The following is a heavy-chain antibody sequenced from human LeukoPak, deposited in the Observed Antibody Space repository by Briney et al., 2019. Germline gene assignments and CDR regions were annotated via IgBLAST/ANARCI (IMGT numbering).Heavy chain of an antibody. V-gene: IGHV4-30-4*01. CDR1: GGSISSGDYY. D-gene: IGHD3-22*01. J-gene: IGHJ4*02. CDR2: IYYSGST. CDR3: ATLPYYYDSSGYS. Sequence: KASETLSLTCTVSGGSISSGDYYWSWIRQPPGKGLEWIGYIYYSGSTYYNPSLKSRVTISVDTSKNQFSLKLSSVTAADTAVYHCATLPYYYDSSGYSWGQGTLVTVSS.